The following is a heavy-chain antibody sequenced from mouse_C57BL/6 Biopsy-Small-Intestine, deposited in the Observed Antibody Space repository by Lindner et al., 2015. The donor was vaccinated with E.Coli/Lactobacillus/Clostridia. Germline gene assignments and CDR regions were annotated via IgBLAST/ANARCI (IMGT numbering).Heavy chain of an antibody. CDR3: ARSRTTVVATRYAMDY. Sequence: VQLQESGPVLVKPGASVKMSCKASGYTFTDYYMNWVEQSHGKSLEWIGVINPYNGGTSYNQKFKGKATLTVDKSSSTAYMELNSLTSEDSAVYYCARSRTTVVATRYAMDYWGQGTSVTVSS. D-gene: IGHD1-1*01. CDR2: INPYNGGT. CDR1: GYTFTDYY. J-gene: IGHJ4*01. V-gene: IGHV1-19*01.